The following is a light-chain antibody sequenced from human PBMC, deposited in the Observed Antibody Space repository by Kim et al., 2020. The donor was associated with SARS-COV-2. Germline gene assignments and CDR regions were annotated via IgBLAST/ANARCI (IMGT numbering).Light chain of an antibody. V-gene: IGKV1-5*01. Sequence: IQGTQSPSTLSASVGDTVTITCRASQYIGRWLAWYQQKPGNAPKVLIYDASTLESWVPSRFNASGSGTEFTLTITNVQPDDFATYYGQQYKSPYTFGQGTKLEI. CDR1: QYIGRW. CDR3: QQYKSPYT. CDR2: DAS. J-gene: IGKJ2*01.